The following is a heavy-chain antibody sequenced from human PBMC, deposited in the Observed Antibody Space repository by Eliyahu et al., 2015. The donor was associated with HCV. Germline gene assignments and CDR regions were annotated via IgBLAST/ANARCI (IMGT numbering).Heavy chain of an antibody. D-gene: IGHD3-22*01. CDR2: ISSSSSYI. Sequence: EVQLVESGGGLVKPGGSLRLSCAASGFTFSXYSMNWVRQAPGKGLEWVSSISSSSSYIYYADSVKGRFTISRDNAKNSLYLQMNSLRAEDTAVYYCARCGDSSGYYYVVANDAFDIWGQGTMVTVSS. J-gene: IGHJ3*02. V-gene: IGHV3-21*01. CDR3: ARCGDSSGYYYVVANDAFDI. CDR1: GFTFSXYS.